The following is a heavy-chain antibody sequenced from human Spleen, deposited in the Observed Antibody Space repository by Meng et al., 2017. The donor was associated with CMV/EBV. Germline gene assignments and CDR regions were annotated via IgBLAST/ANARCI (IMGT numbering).Heavy chain of an antibody. CDR2: ISYDGSNK. CDR1: GFTFSSYA. V-gene: IGHV3-30-3*01. Sequence: GESLKISCEASGFTFSSYAMHWVRQAPGKGLEWVAVISYDGSNKYYADSVKGRFTVSRDNSKNTLYLQMNSLRAEDTAVYYCALVRYYDFWSGYWSAFDIWGQGTMVTVSS. D-gene: IGHD3-3*01. J-gene: IGHJ3*02. CDR3: ALVRYYDFWSGYWSAFDI.